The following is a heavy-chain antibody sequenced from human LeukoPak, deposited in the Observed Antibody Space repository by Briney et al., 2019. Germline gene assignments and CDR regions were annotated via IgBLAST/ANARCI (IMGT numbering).Heavy chain of an antibody. D-gene: IGHD3-10*01. CDR1: GFTFNTYW. CDR3: AKDRRTLSGSDT. J-gene: IGHJ3*02. CDR2: IDQGGSTK. V-gene: IGHV3-7*03. Sequence: GGSLRLSCAASGFTFNTYWMIWVRQAPGKGLGWVANIDQGGSTKYYVDSLKGRFTISRDNAKNSLYLQMNSLRAEDTAVYSCAKDRRTLSGSDTWGQGTMVTVSS.